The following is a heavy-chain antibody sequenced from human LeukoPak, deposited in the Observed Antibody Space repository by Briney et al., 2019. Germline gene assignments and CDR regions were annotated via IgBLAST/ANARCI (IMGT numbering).Heavy chain of an antibody. CDR3: ARVFGYCSGGSCFVDY. CDR1: SGSFSGFY. V-gene: IGHV4-34*01. D-gene: IGHD2-15*01. Sequence: SETLSLTCAVFSGSFSGFYWNWIRQPPGKGLEWIGEINHSGSTNYNPSLKSRVTISVDTSKNQFSLKLSSVTAADTAVYYCARVFGYCSGGSCFVDYWGQGTLVTVSS. CDR2: INHSGST. J-gene: IGHJ4*02.